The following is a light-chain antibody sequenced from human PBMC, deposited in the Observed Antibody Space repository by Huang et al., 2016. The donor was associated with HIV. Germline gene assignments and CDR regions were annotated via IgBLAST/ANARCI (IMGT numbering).Light chain of an antibody. V-gene: IGKV3-11*01. Sequence: EIVLTQSPATLSLSPGDRATLSCRASQSVGVYLAWYQQKPGQAPRLLIFEASNRATGIPDRFSGSGSGTDFTLTIDSLQPDDVAIYYCQQRTKWPPVLTFGGGTRVEIK. CDR3: QQRTKWPPVLT. CDR1: QSVGVY. J-gene: IGKJ4*01. CDR2: EAS.